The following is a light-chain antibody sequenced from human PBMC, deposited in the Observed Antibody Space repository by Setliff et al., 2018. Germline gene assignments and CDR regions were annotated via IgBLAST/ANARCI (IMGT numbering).Light chain of an antibody. J-gene: IGLJ3*02. CDR2: DVS. Sequence: QSALTQPRSVSGSPGQSVTISCTGTSSDVGGYNYVSWYQQHPGKAPKVMIYDVSKRPSGVPDRFSGSKSGNTASLTISGLQAEDEADYYCSSYTTNKWLFGGGTK. CDR1: SSDVGGYNY. CDR3: SSYTTNKWL. V-gene: IGLV2-11*01.